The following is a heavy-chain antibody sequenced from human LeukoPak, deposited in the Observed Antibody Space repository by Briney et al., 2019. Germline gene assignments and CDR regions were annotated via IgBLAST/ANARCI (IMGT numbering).Heavy chain of an antibody. CDR1: GLTFTNHG. J-gene: IGHJ4*02. Sequence: QPGGSLKLSCAASGLTFTNHGMTWVRQAPGKGLEWVSSISGSGSDTYYADSVKGRFTISRDNSKNTLYVQMVSLRAEGTAIYYCAGSSGWWAHDYWGQGTLVTVSS. V-gene: IGHV3-23*01. CDR3: AGSSGWWAHDY. D-gene: IGHD6-19*01. CDR2: ISGSGSDT.